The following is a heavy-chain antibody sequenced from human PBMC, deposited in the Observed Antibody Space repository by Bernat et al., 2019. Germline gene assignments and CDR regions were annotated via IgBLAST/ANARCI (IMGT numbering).Heavy chain of an antibody. V-gene: IGHV4-31*01. CDR3: ARTYDILTGGYFDL. J-gene: IGHJ2*01. CDR1: GGSISSGGYY. D-gene: IGHD3-9*01. Sequence: QVQLQESGPGLVKPSQTLSLTCTVSGGSISSGGYYWSWIRQHPGKGLEWLGYIYYSGSTYYNPSLKSLVTISVDTSKNQFSLKLSSVTAADTAVYYCARTYDILTGGYFDLWGRGTLVTVSS. CDR2: IYYSGST.